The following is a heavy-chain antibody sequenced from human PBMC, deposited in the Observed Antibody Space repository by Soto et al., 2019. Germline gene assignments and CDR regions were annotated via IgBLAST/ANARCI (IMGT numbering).Heavy chain of an antibody. CDR2: INTDGGGT. Sequence: GGSLRLSCAASGFTFSSDWMHWVRQAPGKGLVWVSRINTDGGGTTYADSVKGRFTISRDNSMNTLYLQMNTLRAEDTAIYYCAKVSSSWYAGFFDLWGQGTLVTVSS. V-gene: IGHV3-74*01. J-gene: IGHJ4*02. CDR3: AKVSSSWYAGFFDL. D-gene: IGHD6-13*01. CDR1: GFTFSSDW.